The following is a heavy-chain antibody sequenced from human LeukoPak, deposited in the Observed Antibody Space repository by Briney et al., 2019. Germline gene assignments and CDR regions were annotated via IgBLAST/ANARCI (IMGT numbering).Heavy chain of an antibody. J-gene: IGHJ4*02. CDR2: IGSSGGGI. CDR1: GFTFSTYT. CDR3: AIDPNWGTHS. Sequence: GGSLRLSCAASGFTFSTYTMYWARHPPGKGLEWVSIIGSSGGGIHYADSVKGRFTISRDNSKNALYLQMNSLRVEDTAVYYCAIDPNWGTHSWGQGVLVTVSS. V-gene: IGHV3-23*01. D-gene: IGHD7-27*01.